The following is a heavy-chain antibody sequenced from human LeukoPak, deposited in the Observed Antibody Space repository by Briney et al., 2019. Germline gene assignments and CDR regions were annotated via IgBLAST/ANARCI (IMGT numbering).Heavy chain of an antibody. CDR1: GYTFTNYA. CDR2: INTDTGNP. J-gene: IGHJ5*02. V-gene: IGHV7-4-1*02. CDR3: ARTLFGDQYQLLHNWFDP. D-gene: IGHD2-2*01. Sequence: ASVKVSCKASGYTFTNYAMNWVRQAPGQGLEWMGWINTDTGNPTYAQGFTRRLVFSLDTSASTAYLQISSLKAEDTAVYYCARTLFGDQYQLLHNWFDPWGQGTLVTVSS.